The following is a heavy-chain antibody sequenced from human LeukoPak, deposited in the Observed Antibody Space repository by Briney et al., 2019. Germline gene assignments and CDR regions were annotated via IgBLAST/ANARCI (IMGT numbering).Heavy chain of an antibody. D-gene: IGHD3-10*01. CDR1: GFKLGSCA. Sequence: GGSLTLSCAASGFKLGSCAMSWVRQAPGKGLEWVSSISSNGGSTYYADSVKGRFTNSRDNSKNTLYLQMNSLRAEDTAVYYCAKEDYGAGSYYTPWDSWGQGALVTVSS. V-gene: IGHV3-23*01. CDR2: ISSNGGST. CDR3: AKEDYGAGSYYTPWDS. J-gene: IGHJ4*02.